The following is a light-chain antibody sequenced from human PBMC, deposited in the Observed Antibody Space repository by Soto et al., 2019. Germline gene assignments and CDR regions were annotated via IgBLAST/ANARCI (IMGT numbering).Light chain of an antibody. CDR1: GSDIGAYNY. CDR2: GVT. CDR3: SSFTTSYFYV. J-gene: IGLJ1*01. Sequence: QSVLTQPASVSGSPGPSITISCTGSGSDIGAYNYVSWYQQHPGKAPKLLIHGVTRRPSGVSSRFSASKSAYTASLTISGLQAEDEANYYCSSFTTSYFYVFGPGTKVTVL. V-gene: IGLV2-14*01.